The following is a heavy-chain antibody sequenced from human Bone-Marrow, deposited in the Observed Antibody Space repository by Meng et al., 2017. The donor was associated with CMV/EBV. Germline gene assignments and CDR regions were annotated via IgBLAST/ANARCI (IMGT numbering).Heavy chain of an antibody. CDR2: ISAYNGNT. J-gene: IGHJ5*02. V-gene: IGHV1-18*01. D-gene: IGHD6-19*01. CDR1: GYTFTSYG. CDR3: ARGYQRGVAGLNWFDP. Sequence: ASVKVSCKASGYTFTSYGISWVRQAPGQGLEWMGWISAYNGNTNYAQKLQGRVTMTTDTSTSTAYMELRSLRSEDTAVYYCARGYQRGVAGLNWFDPWGQGTLVTVSS.